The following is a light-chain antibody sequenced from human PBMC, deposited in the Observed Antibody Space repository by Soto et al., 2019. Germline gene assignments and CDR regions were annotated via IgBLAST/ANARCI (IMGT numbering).Light chain of an antibody. CDR1: QSSSSC. Sequence: DIQMTQSAATLSASLGDRVTITCRASQSSSSCLAGYQQKPGKAPKLLIYDASSLESGVPSRFSGSGSGTEFTLTISSLKPEDFATYDCQQYNSLWTFGQGTKVDIK. V-gene: IGKV1-5*01. J-gene: IGKJ1*01. CDR3: QQYNSLWT. CDR2: DAS.